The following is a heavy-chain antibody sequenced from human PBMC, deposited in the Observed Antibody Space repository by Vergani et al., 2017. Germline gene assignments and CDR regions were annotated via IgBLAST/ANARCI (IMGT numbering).Heavy chain of an antibody. CDR1: GGSISSYY. V-gene: IGHV4-59*01. J-gene: IGHJ4*02. CDR2: IYYSGSI. D-gene: IGHD5-12*01. Sequence: QVQLQESGPGLVKPSQTLSLTCTVSGGSISSYYWSWIRQPPGKGLEWIGYIYYSGSINYNPSLKSRVTISVDTSKNQFSLKLSSVTAADTAVYYCARVDIVAEAFDYWGQGTLVTVSS. CDR3: ARVDIVAEAFDY.